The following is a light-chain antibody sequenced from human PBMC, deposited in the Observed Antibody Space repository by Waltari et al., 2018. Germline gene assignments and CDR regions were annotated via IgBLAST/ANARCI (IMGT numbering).Light chain of an antibody. J-gene: IGKJ4*02. Sequence: DIQMTQSPSSLSASVGDTITITCRASQAIDNDLAWYQQKSGTAPRPLIYYASKLQTGVPSRFGGSGSGTHFTLTIRSLQPDDCATYYCQHYHSYPLTFGGGTKVEIK. CDR2: YAS. CDR1: QAIDND. V-gene: IGKV1-16*01. CDR3: QHYHSYPLT.